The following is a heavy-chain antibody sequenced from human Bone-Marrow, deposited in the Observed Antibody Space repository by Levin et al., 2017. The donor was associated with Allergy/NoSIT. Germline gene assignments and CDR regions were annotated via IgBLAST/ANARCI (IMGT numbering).Heavy chain of an antibody. Sequence: SETLSLTCTVSGGSISSYYWSWIRQLPGKGLEWIAYIYYSGSTKYNPSLKSRVTISLDTSKNQFSLKLSSVTAADTAVYYVPMAGDTSMCEPWSGGPRKDYYMDVWGIGTTVTVSS. J-gene: IGHJ6*03. CDR2: IYYSGST. V-gene: IGHV4-59*01. D-gene: IGHD5-18*01. CDR1: GGSISSYY. CDR3: PMAGDTSMCEPWSGGPRKDYYMDV.